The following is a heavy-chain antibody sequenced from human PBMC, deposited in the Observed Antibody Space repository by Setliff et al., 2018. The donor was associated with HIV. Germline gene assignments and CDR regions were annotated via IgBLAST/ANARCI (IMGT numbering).Heavy chain of an antibody. J-gene: IGHJ4*02. CDR1: GGSISSGDYY. V-gene: IGHV4-30-4*08. CDR3: ARGEVAATTWGDY. CDR2: IYYSGST. D-gene: IGHD6-19*01. Sequence: SETLSLTCTVSGGSISSGDYYWSWIRQPPGKGLEWIGYIYYSGSTYYNPSLKSRVTISVDTSKNQFSLKLSSVTAADTAVYYCARGEVAATTWGDYWGQGVLVTVSS.